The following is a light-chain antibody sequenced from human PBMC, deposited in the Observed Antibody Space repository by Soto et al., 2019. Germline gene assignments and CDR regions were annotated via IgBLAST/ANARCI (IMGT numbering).Light chain of an antibody. CDR3: LQSNSFPLP. Sequence: DIQMTQSPSSVSASVGDGVTISCRASQSVASWLAWYQQRPGKAPRLLIYAASRLQRGVPSRFSGSESGTDFTLTISSLQPEDIATYYCLQSNSFPLPFGRGNKVQIK. J-gene: IGKJ4*01. CDR2: AAS. CDR1: QSVASW. V-gene: IGKV1-12*01.